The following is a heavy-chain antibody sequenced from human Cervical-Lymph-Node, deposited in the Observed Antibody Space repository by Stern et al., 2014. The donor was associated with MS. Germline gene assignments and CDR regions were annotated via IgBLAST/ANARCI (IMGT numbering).Heavy chain of an antibody. Sequence: QVQLVQSGAEVKKPGASVKVSCKASGYTFTAFYVDWVRQAPGQGLEWMGRINCNTGDTKYAQKIQGRVTMTRDTSVSSVYMELSGLTSYDTAVYYCARGTRGLDVWGQGTTVTVSS. CDR3: ARGTRGLDV. CDR1: GYTFTAFY. V-gene: IGHV1-2*06. J-gene: IGHJ6*02. CDR2: INCNTGDT.